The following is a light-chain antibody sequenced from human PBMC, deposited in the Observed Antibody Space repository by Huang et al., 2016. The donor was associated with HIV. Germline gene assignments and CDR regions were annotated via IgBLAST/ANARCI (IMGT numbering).Light chain of an antibody. J-gene: IGKJ1*01. CDR2: QVS. Sequence: DVVMTQFPLSLPVTLGQPASIFCKSSQSLVSSDGDVYLNWFQQRPGQSPRRLIYQVSKRDSGVPDKVTGSGAGTLFALRISRMEAEDVAVYYCMQGTHWPGTFGQGTKLEI. CDR1: QSLVSSDGDVY. V-gene: IGKV2-30*01. CDR3: MQGTHWPGT.